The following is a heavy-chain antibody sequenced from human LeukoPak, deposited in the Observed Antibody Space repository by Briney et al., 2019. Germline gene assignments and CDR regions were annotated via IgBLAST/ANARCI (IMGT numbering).Heavy chain of an antibody. V-gene: IGHV1-2*06. J-gene: IGHJ4*02. Sequence: AGSVKVSCKASGYTFTGYYMHWVRQAPGQGLEWMGRINPNSGGTNYAQKFQGRVTMTRDTSISTAYMELSRLRSDDTAVYYCARDFQVAGTYYFDYWGQGTLVTVSS. CDR3: ARDFQVAGTYYFDY. CDR1: GYTFTGYY. CDR2: INPNSGGT. D-gene: IGHD6-19*01.